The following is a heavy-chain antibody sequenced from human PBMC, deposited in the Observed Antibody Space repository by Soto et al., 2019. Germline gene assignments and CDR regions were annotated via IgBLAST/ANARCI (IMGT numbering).Heavy chain of an antibody. J-gene: IGHJ4*02. Sequence: QVPLVQSGAEVKKPGASVKVSCKASGYTFTGYYMHWVRQAPGQGLEWMGWINPNSGGTNYAQKFQGWVTMTRDTTISTAYMELSRLRSDDTAVYYCAREVAVAGMTFDYWGQGTLVTVSS. CDR3: AREVAVAGMTFDY. CDR1: GYTFTGYY. D-gene: IGHD6-19*01. CDR2: INPNSGGT. V-gene: IGHV1-2*04.